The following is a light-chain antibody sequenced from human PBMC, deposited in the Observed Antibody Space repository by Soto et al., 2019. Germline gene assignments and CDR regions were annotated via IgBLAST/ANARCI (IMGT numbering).Light chain of an antibody. CDR3: QQYNSYSLT. J-gene: IGKJ4*01. V-gene: IGKV1-5*01. Sequence: DIQMTQSPSTLSASVGDRVTITCRASQSVTSRLAWYQQKPGKAPKLLIYGASNLESGVPSRFSGSGSGTEFTLTISSLQPDDFATYYCQQYNSYSLTFGEGTTVEIK. CDR1: QSVTSR. CDR2: GAS.